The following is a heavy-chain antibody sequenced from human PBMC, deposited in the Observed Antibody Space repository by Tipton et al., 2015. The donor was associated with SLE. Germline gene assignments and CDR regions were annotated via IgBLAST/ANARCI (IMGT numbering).Heavy chain of an antibody. V-gene: IGHV4-34*01. CDR1: GGSFSSYY. CDR2: IYYSGST. D-gene: IGHD4-17*01. Sequence: TLSLTCAVYGGSFSSYYWSWIRQPPGKGLEWIGSIYYSGSTYFNPSLKSRVTISVDTSKNQFSLKLSSVTAADTAVYYCARDPSTVTQAFDIWGQGTMVTVSS. CDR3: ARDPSTVTQAFDI. J-gene: IGHJ3*02.